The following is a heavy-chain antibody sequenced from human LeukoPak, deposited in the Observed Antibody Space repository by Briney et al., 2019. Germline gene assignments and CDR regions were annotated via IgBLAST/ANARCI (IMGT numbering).Heavy chain of an antibody. V-gene: IGHV3-21*01. D-gene: IGHD5-12*01. CDR1: GFTFSSYS. CDR3: APNSGYDSSFDY. CDR2: ISSSSSYI. Sequence: GGSLRLSCAASGFTFSSYSMNWVRQAPGKGLEWVSSISSSSSYIYYADSVKGRFTISRDNAKNSLYLQMNSLRAEDTAVYYCAPNSGYDSSFDYWGQGTLVTVSS. J-gene: IGHJ4*02.